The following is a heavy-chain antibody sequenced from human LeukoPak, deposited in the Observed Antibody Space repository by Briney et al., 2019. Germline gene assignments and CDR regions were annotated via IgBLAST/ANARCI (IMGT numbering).Heavy chain of an antibody. J-gene: IGHJ4*02. V-gene: IGHV3-21*01. CDR3: ARVDSSGYYYGGVDYFDY. CDR2: ISSSSSYI. CDR1: GFTFSSYS. Sequence: PGGSLRLSCAASGFTFSSYSMNWVRQAPGKGLEWVSSISSSSSYIHYADSVKGRFTISRDNAKNSLYLQMNSLRAEDTAVYYCARVDSSGYYYGGVDYFDYWGQGTLVTVSS. D-gene: IGHD3-22*01.